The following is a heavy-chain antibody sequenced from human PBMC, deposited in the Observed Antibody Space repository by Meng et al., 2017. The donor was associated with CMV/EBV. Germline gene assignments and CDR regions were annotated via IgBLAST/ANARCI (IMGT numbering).Heavy chain of an antibody. CDR2: INWNGGST. D-gene: IGHD2-2*01. V-gene: IGHV3-20*04. Sequence: GESLKISCAASGFTFDDYGMSWVRQAPGKGLEWVSGINWNGGSTGYADSVKGRFTISRDNAKNSLYLQMNSLRAEDTALYYCARTCSSTSCYHYYYGMDVWGQGTTVTVSS. J-gene: IGHJ6*02. CDR3: ARTCSSTSCYHYYYGMDV. CDR1: GFTFDDYG.